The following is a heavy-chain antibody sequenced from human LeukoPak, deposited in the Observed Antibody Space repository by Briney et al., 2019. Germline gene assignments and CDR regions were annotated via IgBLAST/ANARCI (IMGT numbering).Heavy chain of an antibody. CDR3: AKRVEYSSSWGGSFDY. Sequence: PGGSLRLSCAASGFTYSNYGMSWVRQAPGKGLEWVSAISDGGGRTYYADSVKGRFTISRDNPRHTLYLQMNSLRAEDTAIYYCAKRVEYSSSWGGSFDYWGQGTLVTVSS. D-gene: IGHD6-6*01. CDR2: ISDGGGRT. V-gene: IGHV3-23*01. J-gene: IGHJ4*02. CDR1: GFTYSNYG.